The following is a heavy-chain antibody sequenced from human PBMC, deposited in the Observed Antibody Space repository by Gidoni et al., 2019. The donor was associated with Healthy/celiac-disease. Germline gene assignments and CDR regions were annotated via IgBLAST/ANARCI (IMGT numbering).Heavy chain of an antibody. V-gene: IGHV3-11*01. CDR1: GSTFSDYY. Sequence: QVQLVESGGGLVKPGGSLRPACAASGSTFSDYYMSWSRQGPGKGLEWVSYINSSGSTIYYADSVKGRFTISRDNGKNALYLQMNSLRAEDTAVYYCARVAGHWYFDLWGRGTLVTVSS. CDR2: INSSGSTI. J-gene: IGHJ2*01. D-gene: IGHD6-19*01. CDR3: ARVAGHWYFDL.